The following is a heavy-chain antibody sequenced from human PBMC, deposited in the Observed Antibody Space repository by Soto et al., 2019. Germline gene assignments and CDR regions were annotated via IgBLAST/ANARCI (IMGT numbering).Heavy chain of an antibody. CDR2: IKSKSDGGTT. D-gene: IGHD3-10*01. CDR3: TTDLPGGPLDG. V-gene: IGHV3-15*07. J-gene: IGHJ6*02. CDR1: GFIFSNAW. Sequence: GGSLRLSCAGSGFIFSNAWMSWVRQAPGKGLEWVGRIKSKSDGGTTDYGAPVKGRFTISRDDSKNTVYLQMNSLKTEDTAVDYCTTDLPGGPLDGWGQGNTVTVSS.